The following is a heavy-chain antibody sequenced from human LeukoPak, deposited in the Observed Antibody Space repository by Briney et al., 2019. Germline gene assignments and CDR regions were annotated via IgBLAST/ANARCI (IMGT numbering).Heavy chain of an antibody. D-gene: IGHD3-3*01. V-gene: IGHV3-21*01. Sequence: GGSLRLSCAASGFTFSSYSMNWVRQAPGKGLEWVSSISSSSSYIYYADSVKGRFTISRDNAKNSLYLQINSLRAEDTAVYYCARDGTLLRFLEWFQNWFDPWGQGTLVTVSS. J-gene: IGHJ5*02. CDR3: ARDGTLLRFLEWFQNWFDP. CDR2: ISSSSSYI. CDR1: GFTFSSYS.